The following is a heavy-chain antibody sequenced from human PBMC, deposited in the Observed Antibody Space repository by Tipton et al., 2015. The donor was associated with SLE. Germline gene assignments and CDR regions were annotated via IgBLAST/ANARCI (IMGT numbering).Heavy chain of an antibody. Sequence: TLSLTCTVSGGSISDYHWSWIRQPPRKGLEWIGYIYHTGNTNYNPSLTSRATISMDTSKNQFSLRLISVTAADTAVYFCARAWDLGPSDHWGHGTLVTVS. CDR3: ARAWDLGPSDH. J-gene: IGHJ4*01. D-gene: IGHD1-26*01. V-gene: IGHV4-59*01. CDR2: IYHTGNT. CDR1: GGSISDYH.